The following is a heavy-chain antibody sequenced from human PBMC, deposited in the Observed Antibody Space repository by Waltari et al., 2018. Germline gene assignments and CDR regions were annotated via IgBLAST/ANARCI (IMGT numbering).Heavy chain of an antibody. D-gene: IGHD3-10*01. Sequence: QVQLQQWGAGLLKPPETLSLTCAVYGGSFTGSYLSWIRQPPGKGLEWIGDINHSGTTNYNPSFKSRVTISLDTSKKQFSLRLSSVTAADTAVYFCARHCPVEMIIRTRWLDPWGQGTLVTVSS. J-gene: IGHJ5*02. CDR2: INHSGTT. CDR3: ARHCPVEMIIRTRWLDP. CDR1: GGSFTGSY. V-gene: IGHV4-34*01.